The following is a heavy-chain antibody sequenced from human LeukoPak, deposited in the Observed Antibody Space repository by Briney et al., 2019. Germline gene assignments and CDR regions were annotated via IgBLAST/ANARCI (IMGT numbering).Heavy chain of an antibody. V-gene: IGHV3-21*01. J-gene: IGHJ6*03. Sequence: GGSLRLSCAASGFTFSSYEMNWVRQAPGKGLEWVSSISSSSSYIYYADSVKGRFTISRDNAKNSLYLQMNSLRAEDTAVYYCARVPRYFDWLSNNYYYYYMDVWGKGTTVTISS. CDR1: GFTFSSYE. CDR2: ISSSSSYI. CDR3: ARVPRYFDWLSNNYYYYYMDV. D-gene: IGHD3-9*01.